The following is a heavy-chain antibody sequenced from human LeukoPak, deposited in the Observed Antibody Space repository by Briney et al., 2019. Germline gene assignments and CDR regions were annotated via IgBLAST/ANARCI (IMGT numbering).Heavy chain of an antibody. CDR2: INHSGST. CDR1: GGSFSGYY. J-gene: IGHJ4*02. D-gene: IGHD3-22*01. CDR3: AREGPYYDSSGYYYTIDY. Sequence: SETLSLTCAVYGGSFSGYYWSWIRQPPGKGLEWIGEINHSGSTNYNPSLKSRVTISVDTSKNQFSLKLSSVTAADTAVYYCAREGPYYDSSGYYYTIDYWGQGTLVTVSS. V-gene: IGHV4-34*01.